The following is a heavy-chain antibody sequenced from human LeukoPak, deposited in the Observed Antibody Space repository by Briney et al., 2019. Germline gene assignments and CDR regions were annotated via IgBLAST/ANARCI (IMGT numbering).Heavy chain of an antibody. V-gene: IGHV1-69*13. CDR3: ARSCSSTSHYYYYMDV. J-gene: IGHJ6*03. CDR2: IIPIFGTA. Sequence: GASVKVSCKASGGTFSSYAISWVRQPPGQGLEWMGGIIPIFGTANYAQKFQGRVTITADESTSTAYMELSSLRSEDTAVYYCARSCSSTSHYYYYMDVWGKGTTVTISS. D-gene: IGHD2-2*01. CDR1: GGTFSSYA.